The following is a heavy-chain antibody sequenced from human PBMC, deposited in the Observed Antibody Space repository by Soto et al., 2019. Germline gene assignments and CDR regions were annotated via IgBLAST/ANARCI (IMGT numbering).Heavy chain of an antibody. CDR1: GGKRGDRGCC. V-gene: IGHV4-61*08. D-gene: IGHD1-1*01. Sequence: PLLTSSVRCSVAGGKRGDRGCCYTRVRQPPGKGLEWLGYIYYSGGTNYNPSLKSRVTISLDKSKSQFSLRLISVTAADTAVYYCTREQSDDVSFVPWGQGTLVTVSS. CDR3: TREQSDDVSFVP. CDR2: IYYSGGT. J-gene: IGHJ5*02.